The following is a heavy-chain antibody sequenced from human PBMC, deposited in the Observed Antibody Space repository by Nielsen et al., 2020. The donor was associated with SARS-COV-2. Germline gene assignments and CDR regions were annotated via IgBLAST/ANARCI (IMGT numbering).Heavy chain of an antibody. J-gene: IGHJ4*02. V-gene: IGHV3-30-3*01. CDR2: ISFDGTTK. CDR1: GFTFRTYA. CDR3: AREWEDYDSSGFDY. Sequence: GESLKISCAAPGFTFRTYAMHWVRQAPGKGLEWVAIISFDGTTKYNEDSVKGRFTISRDNSKNTLYLQMKSLRAEDTAVYYCAREWEDYDSSGFDYWGQGTLVTVSS. D-gene: IGHD3-22*01.